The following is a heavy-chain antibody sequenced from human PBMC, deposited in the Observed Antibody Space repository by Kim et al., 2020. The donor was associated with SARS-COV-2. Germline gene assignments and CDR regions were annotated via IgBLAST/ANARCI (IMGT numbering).Heavy chain of an antibody. Sequence: ASVKVSCKASGYTLTSYAMHWVRQAPGQRLEWMGWINAGSGNTKNSQKFQGRVTITRDTSASTAYMELSSLRSEDTAVYYCARDPGDMVRGVMDYWGQGTLVTVSS. J-gene: IGHJ4*02. D-gene: IGHD3-10*01. CDR1: GYTLTSYA. CDR3: ARDPGDMVRGVMDY. CDR2: INAGSGNT. V-gene: IGHV1-3*01.